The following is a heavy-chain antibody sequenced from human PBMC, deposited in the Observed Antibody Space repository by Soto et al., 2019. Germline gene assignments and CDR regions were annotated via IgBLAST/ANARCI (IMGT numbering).Heavy chain of an antibody. J-gene: IGHJ3*02. CDR3: ASPSGDSDAFDI. V-gene: IGHV4-59*08. CDR1: GGSISSYY. CDR2: IYYSGST. Sequence: SETLSLTCTVSGGSISSYYWSWIRQPPGKGLEWIGYIYYSGSTNYNPSPKSRVTISVDTSKNQFSLKLSSVTAADTAVYYCASPSGDSDAFDIWGQGTMVTVSS. D-gene: IGHD4-17*01.